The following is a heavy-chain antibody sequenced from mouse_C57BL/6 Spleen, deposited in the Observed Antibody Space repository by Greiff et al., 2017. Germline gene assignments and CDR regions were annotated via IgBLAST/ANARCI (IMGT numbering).Heavy chain of an antibody. CDR1: GYAFSSSW. CDR2: IYPGDGDT. D-gene: IGHD4-1*02. CDR3: ALNWDGAMDY. Sequence: VKPGASVKISCKASGYAFSSSWTYWVKQRPGKGLEWIGRIYPGDGDTNYNGKFKGKATLTADKTSSTAYSQLSSLTSEDSAVYFCALNWDGAMDYWGQGTSVTVSS. J-gene: IGHJ4*01. V-gene: IGHV1-82*01.